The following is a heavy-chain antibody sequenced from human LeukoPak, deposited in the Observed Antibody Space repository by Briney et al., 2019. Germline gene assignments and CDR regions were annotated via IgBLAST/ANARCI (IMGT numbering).Heavy chain of an antibody. CDR2: ISAYNGNT. V-gene: IGHV1-18*01. CDR3: ARDYDSSGYYYPTFDY. J-gene: IGHJ4*02. CDR1: GYTFTSYG. D-gene: IGHD3-22*01. Sequence: GASVKVSCKASGYTFTSYGISWVRQAPGQGLEWMGWISAYNGNTNYAQKLQGRVTMTTDTSTSTAYMELRSLRSDDTAVDYCARDYDSSGYYYPTFDYWGQGTLVTVSS.